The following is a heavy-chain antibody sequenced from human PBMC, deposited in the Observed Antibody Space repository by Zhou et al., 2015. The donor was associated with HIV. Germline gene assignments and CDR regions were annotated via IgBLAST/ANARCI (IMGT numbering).Heavy chain of an antibody. D-gene: IGHD1-26*01. CDR2: ITTNSSYI. Sequence: EVLLMESGGGLVRPGGSLRLSCATSGFTFSAYSLTWVRQAPGKGLEWVASITTNSSYIYYADSLRGRVSISRDNAKNSLYLQLTGLTDEDTAVYYCTRDLQILGSRPIDYWGQGTLVTVSS. CDR3: TRDLQILGSRPIDY. CDR1: GFTFSAYS. V-gene: IGHV3-21*06. J-gene: IGHJ4*02.